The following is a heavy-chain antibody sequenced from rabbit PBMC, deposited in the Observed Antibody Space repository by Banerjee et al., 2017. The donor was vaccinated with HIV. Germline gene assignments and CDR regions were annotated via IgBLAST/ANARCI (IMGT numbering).Heavy chain of an antibody. CDR2: IYAGSSGST. J-gene: IGHJ6*01. V-gene: IGHV1S40*01. CDR3: ARAYGDYANSYDL. CDR1: GFSFSSSYY. Sequence: QSLEESGGDLVKPGASLTLTCTASGFSFSSSYYMCWVRQAPGKGLEWIACIYAGSSGSTYYASWAKGRFTISKTSSTTVTLQMTSLTAADTATYFCARAYGDYANSYDLWGPGTLVTDS. D-gene: IGHD2-1*01.